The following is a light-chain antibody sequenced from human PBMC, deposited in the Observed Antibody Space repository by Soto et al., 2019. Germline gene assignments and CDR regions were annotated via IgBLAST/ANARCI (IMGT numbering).Light chain of an antibody. J-gene: IGKJ1*01. CDR1: QSISSW. CDR3: QQYSRYSWT. V-gene: IGKV1-5*03. CDR2: RAS. Sequence: DIQMAQCPTTRCTSVGVRVTIACRASQSISSWLAWYQQKPGEAPNLLIYRASSLQSGVPSRFSGSGSGTEFTLTISSLQPDDFATYYCQQYSRYSWTFGQGTNVDIK.